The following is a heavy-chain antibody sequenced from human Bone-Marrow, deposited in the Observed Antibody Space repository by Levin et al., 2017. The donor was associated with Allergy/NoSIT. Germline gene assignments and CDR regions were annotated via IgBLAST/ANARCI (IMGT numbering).Heavy chain of an antibody. CDR1: GFIFDDHV. CDR2: ISWNSAII. CDR3: AAIKVDV. Sequence: QSGGSLRLSCTASGFIFDDHVIHWVRQSPGKGLEWVSSISWNSAIIGYADSVKGRFTVSRDNAKNSLYLQMNSLRPEDTALYYCAAIKVDVWGQGTTVIVSS. V-gene: IGHV3-9*01. J-gene: IGHJ6*02.